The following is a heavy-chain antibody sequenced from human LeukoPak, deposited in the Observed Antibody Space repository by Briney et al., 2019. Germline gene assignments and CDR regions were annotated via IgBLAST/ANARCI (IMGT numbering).Heavy chain of an antibody. CDR1: GGSISSGGYS. CDR2: IYYSRST. D-gene: IGHD3-3*01. J-gene: IGHJ5*02. CDR3: ARDDFWSGYVFDP. Sequence: SETLSLTCAVSGGSISSGGYSWSWIRQPPGKGLEWIGYIYYSRSTNYNPSLKSRVTISVDTSKNQFTLKLSSVTAADTAVYYCARDDFWSGYVFDPWGQGTLVTVSS. V-gene: IGHV4-61*08.